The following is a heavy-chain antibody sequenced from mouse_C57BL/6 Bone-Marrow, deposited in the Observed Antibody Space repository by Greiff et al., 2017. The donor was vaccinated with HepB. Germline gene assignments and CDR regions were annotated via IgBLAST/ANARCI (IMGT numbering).Heavy chain of an antibody. Sequence: EVHLVESGEGLVKPGGSLKLSCAASGFTFSSYAMSWVRQTPEKRLEWVAYISRGGDYLYYADTVKGRFTISRDNARNPLYLQMSSLKAEDTAMYYCTRGDYYGSSLYYFDYWGQGTTLTVSS. J-gene: IGHJ2*01. CDR1: GFTFSSYA. D-gene: IGHD1-1*01. CDR3: TRGDYYGSSLYYFDY. CDR2: ISRGGDYL. V-gene: IGHV5-9-1*02.